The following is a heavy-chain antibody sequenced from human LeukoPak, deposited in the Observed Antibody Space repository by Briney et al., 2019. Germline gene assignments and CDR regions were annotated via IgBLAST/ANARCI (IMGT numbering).Heavy chain of an antibody. CDR3: ANRMTF. CDR1: GVTVSSDY. J-gene: IGHJ4*02. V-gene: IGHV3-53*04. D-gene: IGHD1-14*01. Sequence: GGSLRLSCAASGVTVSSDYMSWVRQAPGKGLEWVSVIYSDGKTYHADSVKGRFTISRHNSKNTLFLQMDSLRTEDTAIYYCANRMTFGGQGTLVTVSS. CDR2: IYSDGKT.